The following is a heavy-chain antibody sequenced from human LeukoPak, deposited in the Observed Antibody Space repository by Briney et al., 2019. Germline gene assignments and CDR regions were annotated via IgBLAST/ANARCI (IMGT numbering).Heavy chain of an antibody. V-gene: IGHV1-18*01. CDR2: ISAYNGNT. J-gene: IGHJ6*03. CDR3: ARDLKYQLLYSYYYYYYMDV. CDR1: GYTFTSYS. Sequence: GASVKVSCKASGYTFTSYSISWVRQAPGQGLEWMGWISAYNGNTNYAQKLQGRVTMTTDTSTSTAYMELRSLRSDDTAVYYCARDLKYQLLYSYYYYYYMDVWGKGTTVTVSS. D-gene: IGHD2-2*02.